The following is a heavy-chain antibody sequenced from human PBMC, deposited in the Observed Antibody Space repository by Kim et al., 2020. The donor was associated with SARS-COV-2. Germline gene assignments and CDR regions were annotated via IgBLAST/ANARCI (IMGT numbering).Heavy chain of an antibody. CDR2: GNT. CDR3: AREEKGIDY. J-gene: IGHJ4*02. Sequence: GNTTYAEVFEGWFVLSLDTSVSTAYLQISSLKAEDTAVYYCAREEKGIDYWGQGTLVTVSS. V-gene: IGHV7-4-1*02.